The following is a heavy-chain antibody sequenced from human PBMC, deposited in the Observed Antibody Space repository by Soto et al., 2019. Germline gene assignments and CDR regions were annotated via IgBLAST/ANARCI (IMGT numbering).Heavy chain of an antibody. Sequence: QVQLVESGGDVVYPGRSLRLSCTASGFSFSSYGMHWVRQAPGKGLEWVAVISYHGINKYYADSVNGRFTISRDNSKLKLFLQMNSVRVEDTAVYYCGKYSDYGDHRDWFDPWGQGTLVTVSS. D-gene: IGHD4-17*01. CDR3: GKYSDYGDHRDWFDP. CDR1: GFSFSSYG. J-gene: IGHJ5*02. CDR2: ISYHGINK. V-gene: IGHV3-30*18.